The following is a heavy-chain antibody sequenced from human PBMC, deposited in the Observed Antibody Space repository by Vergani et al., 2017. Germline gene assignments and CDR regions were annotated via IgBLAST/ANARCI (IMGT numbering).Heavy chain of an antibody. CDR1: GAPISYWC. CDR3: ARSYDFWSGYSGGGDAFDI. V-gene: IGHV4-4*07. D-gene: IGHD3-3*01. CDR2: LCPSGST. J-gene: IGHJ3*02. Sequence: QVQMQESGPGLVKTSETLSLTCSASGAPISYWCWSWLRQPAGKGLEWIGRLCPSGSTNYKPSLKSRVTMSVDTSKNQFSLKLSSVTAADTAVYYCARSYDFWSGYSGGGDAFDIWGQGTMVTVSS.